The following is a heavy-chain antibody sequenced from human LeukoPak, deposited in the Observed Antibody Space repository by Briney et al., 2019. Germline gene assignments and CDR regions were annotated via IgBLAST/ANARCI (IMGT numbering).Heavy chain of an antibody. CDR1: GGSIRSGGYY. CDR3: ARADDSTGYSYFDY. D-gene: IGHD3-22*01. J-gene: IGHJ4*02. CDR2: IYHSGSA. V-gene: IGHV4-30-2*01. Sequence: SETLSLTCTVSGGSIRSGGYYWSWIRQTPGKGLEWIGFIYHSGSAYYNPSLKSRVTISVDRSKNQFSLKLSSVTAADTAVYYCARADDSTGYSYFDYWGQGTLVTVSS.